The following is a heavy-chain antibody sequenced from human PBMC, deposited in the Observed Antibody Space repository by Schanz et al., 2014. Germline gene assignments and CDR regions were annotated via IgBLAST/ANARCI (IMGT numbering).Heavy chain of an antibody. J-gene: IGHJ3*02. Sequence: QVQLQQWGAGLLKPSETLSLTCAVYGGSFSSNYWSWIRQPPGKGLEWIGEINQSGTTNYNPSPKTRVSMSVDTSKIQISMKLVYVTAADPAVYYCARGTRERLLLRSWQFAFDTWGQGTLVTVSS. V-gene: IGHV4-34*02. CDR2: INQSGTT. CDR3: ARGTRERLLLRSWQFAFDT. D-gene: IGHD3-22*01. CDR1: GGSFSSNY.